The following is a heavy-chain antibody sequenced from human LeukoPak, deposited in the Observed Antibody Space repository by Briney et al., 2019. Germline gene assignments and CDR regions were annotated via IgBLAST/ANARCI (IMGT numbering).Heavy chain of an antibody. V-gene: IGHV3-9*01. CDR1: GFRFDDYA. J-gene: IGHJ4*02. D-gene: IGHD5-18*01. CDR2: ISWNSGTL. Sequence: GGSLRLSCAASGFRFDDYAMHWVRQAPGKGLEWVSGISWNSGTLAYADSVKGRFTISRDNAKNSLYLQMNSLRAEDTAVYYCARDLGGYSYGSHFDYWGQGTLVTVSS. CDR3: ARDLGGYSYGSHFDY.